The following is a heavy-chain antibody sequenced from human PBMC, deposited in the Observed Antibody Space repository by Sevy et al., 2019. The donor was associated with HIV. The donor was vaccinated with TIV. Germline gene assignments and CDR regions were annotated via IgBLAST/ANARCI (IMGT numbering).Heavy chain of an antibody. CDR2: IYSGGDT. CDR3: ARGLDDYGDYQAVAGMDV. J-gene: IGHJ6*02. D-gene: IGHD4-17*01. Sequence: GGSLRLSCAASGFTVSSNYMSWVRQAPGKGLEWVSVIYSGGDTYYEDSVKGRFIISRDNSKNTLYLQMNSLRAEDTAVYYCARGLDDYGDYQAVAGMDVWGQGTTVTVSS. CDR1: GFTVSSNY. V-gene: IGHV3-53*01.